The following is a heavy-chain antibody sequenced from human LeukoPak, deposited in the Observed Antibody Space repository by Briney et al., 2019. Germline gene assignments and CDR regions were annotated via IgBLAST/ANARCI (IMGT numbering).Heavy chain of an antibody. Sequence: PVGSLRLSCAASGFTFSSYAMSWVRQAPGKGLEWVSAISGSGGSTYYADSVKGRFTISRDNSKNTLYLQMNSLRAEDTAVYYCAKAGIVAVITTSYFHYWGQGTLVTVSS. D-gene: IGHD3-22*01. CDR3: AKAGIVAVITTSYFHY. CDR1: GFTFSSYA. CDR2: ISGSGGST. J-gene: IGHJ4*02. V-gene: IGHV3-23*01.